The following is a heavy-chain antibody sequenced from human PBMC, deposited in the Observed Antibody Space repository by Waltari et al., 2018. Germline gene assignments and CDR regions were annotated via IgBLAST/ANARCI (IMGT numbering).Heavy chain of an antibody. CDR2: MDEKGRSS. CDR3: ARGDRGYSGYVVDY. Sequence: EVRLVESGGASVQAGGSLRLSCAASGFSFSGHCMHWVRQVRGKGLKWVSRMDEKGRSSAYEDSVKGRFSVCRDNAKNTMSLERNRLGVDETAVYYCARGDRGYSGYVVDYWGQGTQVTVSS. D-gene: IGHD5-12*01. V-gene: IGHV3-74*01. J-gene: IGHJ4*02. CDR1: GFSFSGHC.